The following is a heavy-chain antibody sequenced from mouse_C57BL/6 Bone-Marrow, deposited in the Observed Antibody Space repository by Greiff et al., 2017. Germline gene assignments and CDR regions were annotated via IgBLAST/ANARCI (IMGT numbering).Heavy chain of an antibody. V-gene: IGHV10-1*01. CDR1: GFSFNTYA. CDR2: IRSKSNNYAT. CDR3: VRPYSYDGSTWFAY. D-gene: IGHD2-9*01. Sequence: EVHLVESGGGLVQPKGSLKLSCAASGFSFNTYAMNWVRQAPGKGLEWVARIRSKSNNYATYYADSVKDRFTISRDDSESMLYLQMNNLKTEDTAMYYCVRPYSYDGSTWFAYWGQGTLVTVSA. J-gene: IGHJ3*01.